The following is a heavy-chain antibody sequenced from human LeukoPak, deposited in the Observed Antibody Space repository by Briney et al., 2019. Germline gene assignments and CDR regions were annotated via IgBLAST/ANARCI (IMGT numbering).Heavy chain of an antibody. Sequence: GASVKVSCKASGYTFTRYEINWLRQATGQGLGCMGRMNSNRCNTGYAQKFQGRVTMTRNTSISTAYMELSSLRSEDTAVYYCARGPRYWGQGTLVTVSS. V-gene: IGHV1-8*01. CDR1: GYTFTRYE. CDR2: MNSNRCNT. CDR3: ARGPRY. J-gene: IGHJ4*02.